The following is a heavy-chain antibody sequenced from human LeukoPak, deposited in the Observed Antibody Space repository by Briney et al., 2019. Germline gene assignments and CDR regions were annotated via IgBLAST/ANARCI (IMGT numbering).Heavy chain of an antibody. CDR2: IYHSGST. CDR3: ARLVSGYLDY. D-gene: IGHD2-15*01. Sequence: SETLSLTCAVSGYSISSGYYWGWIRQPPGKGLEWIGNIYHSGSTYYNPSLKSRVTISVDTSKYQFSLKVTAVTAADTAVYYCARLVSGYLDYWGQGTLVTVSS. V-gene: IGHV4-38-2*01. CDR1: GYSISSGYY. J-gene: IGHJ4*02.